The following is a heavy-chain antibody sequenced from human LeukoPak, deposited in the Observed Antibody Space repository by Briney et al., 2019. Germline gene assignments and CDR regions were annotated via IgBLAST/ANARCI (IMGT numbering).Heavy chain of an antibody. CDR2: IKQDGSEK. CDR1: GFTFGDYA. Sequence: GGSLRLSCTASGFTFGDYAMSWVRQAPGKGLEWVANIKQDGSEKYYVDSVKGRFTISRDNAKNSLYLQMDSLRAEDSALYYCARGGRGSAAVVAPRSFDIWGQGTMVTVSS. J-gene: IGHJ3*02. V-gene: IGHV3-7*03. CDR3: ARGGRGSAAVVAPRSFDI. D-gene: IGHD3-22*01.